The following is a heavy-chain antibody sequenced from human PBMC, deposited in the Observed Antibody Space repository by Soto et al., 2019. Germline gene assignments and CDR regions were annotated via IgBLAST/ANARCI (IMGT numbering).Heavy chain of an antibody. V-gene: IGHV3-33*01. CDR2: IWYDGSNK. Sequence: QVQLVESGGGVVQPGRSLRLSCAASGFTFSSYGMHWVRQAPGKGLEWVAVIWYDGSNKYYADSVKGRFTISRDNSKNTLYLQMNRLRAEDTAVYYCARDQGYCSGGSCYSGPDYWGQGTLVTVSS. D-gene: IGHD2-15*01. CDR3: ARDQGYCSGGSCYSGPDY. J-gene: IGHJ4*02. CDR1: GFTFSSYG.